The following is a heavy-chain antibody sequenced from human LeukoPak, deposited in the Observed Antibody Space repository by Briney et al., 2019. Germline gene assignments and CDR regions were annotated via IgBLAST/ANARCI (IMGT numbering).Heavy chain of an antibody. V-gene: IGHV4-31*03. CDR1: GGSISSGGYY. D-gene: IGHD4-17*01. J-gene: IGHJ4*02. Sequence: SQTLSLTCTVSGGSISSGGYYWSWIRQHPGKGLEWIGYIYYSGSTYYNPSLKSRVTISVDTSKNQLSLKLSSVTAADTAVYYCARGGVQRARWGNYGDYYDYWGQGTLVTVSS. CDR3: ARGGVQRARWGNYGDYYDY. CDR2: IYYSGST.